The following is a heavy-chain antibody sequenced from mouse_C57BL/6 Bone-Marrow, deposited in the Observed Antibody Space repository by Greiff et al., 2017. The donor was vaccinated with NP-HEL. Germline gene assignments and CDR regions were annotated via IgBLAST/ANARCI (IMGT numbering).Heavy chain of an antibody. CDR1: GYTFTSYG. CDR2: IYPSSGNT. CDR3: ARWGNYPYYFDY. Sequence: QVQLQQSGAELARPGASVKLSCKASGYTFTSYGISWVKQRTGQGLEWIGEIYPSSGNTYYNEKFKGKATLTADKSSSTSYMELRSLTSEDSAVYFCARWGNYPYYFDYWGQGTTLTVSA. D-gene: IGHD2-1*01. V-gene: IGHV1-81*01. J-gene: IGHJ2*01.